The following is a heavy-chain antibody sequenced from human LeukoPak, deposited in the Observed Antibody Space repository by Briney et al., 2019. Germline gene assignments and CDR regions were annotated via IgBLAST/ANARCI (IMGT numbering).Heavy chain of an antibody. D-gene: IGHD6-19*01. J-gene: IGHJ4*02. V-gene: IGHV3-23*01. CDR1: GFTFSSYA. CDR3: AKVRSGWYLGGDYYFDY. Sequence: GGSLRLSCAASGFTFSSYAMSWVRQAPGKGLEWVSAISGSGGSTYYADSVKGRFTISRDNSENTLYLQMNSLRAEDTAVYYCAKVRSGWYLGGDYYFDYWGQGTLVTVSS. CDR2: ISGSGGST.